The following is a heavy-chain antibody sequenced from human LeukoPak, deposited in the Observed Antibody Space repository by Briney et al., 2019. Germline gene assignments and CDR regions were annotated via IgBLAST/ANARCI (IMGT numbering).Heavy chain of an antibody. V-gene: IGHV4-59*08. CDR3: ARHNWNLHPFDY. CDR1: GGSISSYY. J-gene: IGHJ4*02. D-gene: IGHD1-1*01. Sequence: SETLSLTCTVSGGSISSYYWSWIRQPPGKGLEWIGYIYYSGSTNYNPSLKSRVTISVDTSKNQFSLKLSSVTAADTAVYYCARHNWNLHPFDYWGQGTLVTVSS. CDR2: IYYSGST.